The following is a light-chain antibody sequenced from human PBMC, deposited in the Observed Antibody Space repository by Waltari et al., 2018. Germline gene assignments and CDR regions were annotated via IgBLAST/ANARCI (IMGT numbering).Light chain of an antibody. CDR2: EVN. Sequence: QSALTQPASVSGSPGQSITISCTGTSDDVGAYNYVSWYQQHPGLAPKLIIYEVNNRPFRISRLCSGSQSGHTASLTISGLQADDESHYYCTSYRSSSTPVVFGGGTKLTVL. CDR1: SDDVGAYNY. CDR3: TSYRSSSTPVV. V-gene: IGLV2-14*01. J-gene: IGLJ2*01.